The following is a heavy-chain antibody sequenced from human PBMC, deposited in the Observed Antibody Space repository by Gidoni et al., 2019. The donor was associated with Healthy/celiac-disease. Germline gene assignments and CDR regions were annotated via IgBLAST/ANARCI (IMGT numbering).Heavy chain of an antibody. CDR3: ARGYSDYGDRPEYFQH. D-gene: IGHD4-17*01. CDR2: IYPGDSDT. J-gene: IGHJ1*01. Sequence: EVQLVQSGSGVKKPGESLTSACKGYGYSFTSYWIGWVRQMPGKGLEWMGIIYPGDSDTRYSPSFQGQVTISADKSISTAYLQWSSLKASDTAMYYCARGYSDYGDRPEYFQHWGQGTLVTVSS. V-gene: IGHV5-51*01. CDR1: GYSFTSYW.